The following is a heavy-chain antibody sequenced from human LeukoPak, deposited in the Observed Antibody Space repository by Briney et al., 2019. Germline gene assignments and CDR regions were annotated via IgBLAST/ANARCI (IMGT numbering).Heavy chain of an antibody. J-gene: IGHJ5*02. D-gene: IGHD3-10*01. Sequence: GGSLRLSCVASGFTFSSYAMSWVRQAPGKGLEWVSSISGSGGSTYYADSVKGRFTISRDNSKNTLYLQMNSLRAEDTAVYYCAKVSRGVTAADFDPWGQGTLVTVSS. V-gene: IGHV3-23*01. CDR3: AKVSRGVTAADFDP. CDR2: ISGSGGST. CDR1: GFTFSSYA.